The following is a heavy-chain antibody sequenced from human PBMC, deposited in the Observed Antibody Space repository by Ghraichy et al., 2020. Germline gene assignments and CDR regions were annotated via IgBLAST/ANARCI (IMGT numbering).Heavy chain of an antibody. J-gene: IGHJ5*02. CDR3: ARVVRRRITIFGVSNWFDP. CDR1: GGTFSSYA. Sequence: SVKVSCKASGGTFSSYAISWVRQAPGQGLEWMGGIIPIFGTANYAQKFQGRVTITADESMSTAYMELSSLRSEDTAVYYCARVVRRRITIFGVSNWFDPWGQGTLVTVSS. D-gene: IGHD3-3*01. CDR2: IIPIFGTA. V-gene: IGHV1-69*13.